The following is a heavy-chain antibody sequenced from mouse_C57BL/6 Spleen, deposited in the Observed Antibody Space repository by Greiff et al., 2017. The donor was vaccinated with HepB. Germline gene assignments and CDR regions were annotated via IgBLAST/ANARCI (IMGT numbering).Heavy chain of an antibody. D-gene: IGHD2-4*01. J-gene: IGHJ1*03. CDR1: GYSITSDY. CDR3: ARLDDSWYFDV. CDR2: ISYSGST. Sequence: VQLKESGPGLAKPSQTLSLTCSVTGYSITSDYWNWIRQFPGNKLEYMGYISYSGSTYYNPSLKSRISITRDKSKNQYYLQLNSVTTEDTATYYCARLDDSWYFDVWGTGTTVTVSS. V-gene: IGHV3-8*01.